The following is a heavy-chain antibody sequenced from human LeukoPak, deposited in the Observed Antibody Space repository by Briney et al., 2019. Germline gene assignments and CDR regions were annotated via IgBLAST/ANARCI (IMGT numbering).Heavy chain of an antibody. Sequence: GGSLRLSCAASGFTFSSYAMHWVRQAPGKGLEWVAVISYDGSNKYYADSVKGRFTISRDNSKNTLYLQMNSLRAEDTAVYYCATRRSYDSSGSFDYWGQGTLVTVSS. CDR2: ISYDGSNK. CDR3: ATRRSYDSSGSFDY. V-gene: IGHV3-30-3*01. CDR1: GFTFSSYA. J-gene: IGHJ4*02. D-gene: IGHD3-22*01.